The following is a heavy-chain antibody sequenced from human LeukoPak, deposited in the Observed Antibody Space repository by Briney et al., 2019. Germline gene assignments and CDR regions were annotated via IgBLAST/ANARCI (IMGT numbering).Heavy chain of an antibody. V-gene: IGHV4-59*12. D-gene: IGHD4-17*01. CDR3: ARNDYGDYFDY. CDR1: GGSISSYY. J-gene: IGHJ4*02. CDR2: IYHSGST. Sequence: SETLSLTCTVSGGSISSYYWSWIRQPPGEGLEWIGYIYHSGSTYYNPSLKSRVTISVDRSKNQFSLKLSSVTAADTAVYYCARNDYGDYFDYWGQGTLVTVSS.